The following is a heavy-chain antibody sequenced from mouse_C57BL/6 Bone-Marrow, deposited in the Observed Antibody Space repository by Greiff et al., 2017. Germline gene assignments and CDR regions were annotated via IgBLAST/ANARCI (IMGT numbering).Heavy chain of an antibody. CDR3: AREYYYGSFYYAMDY. J-gene: IGHJ4*01. V-gene: IGHV1-19*01. Sequence: EVKLQESGPVLVKPGASVKMSCKASGYTFTDYYMNWVKQSHGKSLEWIGVINPYNGGTSYNQKFKGKATLTVDKSSSTAYMELNSLTSEDSAVYYCAREYYYGSFYYAMDYWGQGTSVTVSS. CDR1: GYTFTDYY. CDR2: INPYNGGT. D-gene: IGHD1-1*01.